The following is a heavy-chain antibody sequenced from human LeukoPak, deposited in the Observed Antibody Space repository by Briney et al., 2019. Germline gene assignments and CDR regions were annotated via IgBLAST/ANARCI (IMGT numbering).Heavy chain of an antibody. J-gene: IGHJ5*02. V-gene: IGHV4-59*01. CDR2: MYYSGIT. D-gene: IGHD2-2*01. CDR3: AREMVGSCSRSTCLNWFDL. CDR1: GGSFSTYY. Sequence: SETLSLTCTVSGGSFSTYYWGWIRQPPGKGLEWIGYMYYSGITKYDPSLKSRVTISVDISKNQFSLKLTSVTAVDTAVYYCAREMVGSCSRSTCLNWFDLWGQGTLVTVSA.